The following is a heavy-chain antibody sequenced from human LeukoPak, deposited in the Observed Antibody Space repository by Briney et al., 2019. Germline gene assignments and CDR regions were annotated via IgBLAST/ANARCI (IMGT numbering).Heavy chain of an antibody. CDR1: GFTFDDYA. V-gene: IGHV3-9*01. CDR3: AKVSGKKATIGSRGGYFDF. CDR2: ISWNSAGI. J-gene: IGHJ4*02. Sequence: GGSLRLSCAASGFTFDDYAMHWVRQAPGKGLEWVSGISWNSAGIGYADSVKGRFTISRDNAKNSLFLQMNSLRAEDTALYYCAKVSGKKATIGSRGGYFDFWGQGTLVTVSS. D-gene: IGHD5-24*01.